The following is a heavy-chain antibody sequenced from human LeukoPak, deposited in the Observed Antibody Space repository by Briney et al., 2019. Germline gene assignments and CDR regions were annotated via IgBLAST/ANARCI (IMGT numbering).Heavy chain of an antibody. J-gene: IGHJ5*02. CDR2: ISDSGADT. D-gene: IGHD3-22*01. Sequence: PGGSLRLSCAASGFTFSTYAMSWVRQAPGKGLEWVSSISDSGADTYYANSVKGRFTISRDNSKNTLYLQMSSLRVEDTAVYYCARESYYYDSSDYYSWFGPWGQGTLVTVSS. CDR1: GFTFSTYA. CDR3: ARESYYYDSSDYYSWFGP. V-gene: IGHV3-23*01.